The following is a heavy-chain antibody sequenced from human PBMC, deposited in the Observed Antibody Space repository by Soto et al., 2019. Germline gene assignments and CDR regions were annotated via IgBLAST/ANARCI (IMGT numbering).Heavy chain of an antibody. Sequence: GASVKVSCKASGYTFTSYYMHWVRQAPGQGLEWMGIINPSGGSTSYAQKFQGRVTMTRDTSTSTVYMELSSLRSDDTAVYYCARLGWELLSGRRYFDSWGQGTLVTVSS. D-gene: IGHD1-26*01. CDR2: INPSGGST. CDR1: GYTFTSYY. CDR3: ARLGWELLSGRRYFDS. V-gene: IGHV1-46*01. J-gene: IGHJ4*02.